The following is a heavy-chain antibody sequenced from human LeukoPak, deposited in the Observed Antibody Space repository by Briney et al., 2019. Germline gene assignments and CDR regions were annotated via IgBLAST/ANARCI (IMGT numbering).Heavy chain of an antibody. CDR3: AERDWTYCSSISCLYFDY. CDR2: ISGDGYTA. J-gene: IGHJ4*02. Sequence: GGSLRLSCAASGSTFSSYAMNWVRQAPGKGLEWVSVISGDGYTAYYADSVKGRFTISRDNSKNTLYLQMNSLRAEDTAVYYCAERDWTYCSSISCLYFDYWGQGTLVTVPS. D-gene: IGHD2-2*01. V-gene: IGHV3-23*01. CDR1: GSTFSSYA.